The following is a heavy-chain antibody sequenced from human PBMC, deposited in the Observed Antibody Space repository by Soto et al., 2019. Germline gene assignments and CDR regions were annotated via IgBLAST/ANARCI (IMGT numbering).Heavy chain of an antibody. J-gene: IGHJ3*02. V-gene: IGHV5-51*01. D-gene: IGHD1-26*01. CDR3: ASTSGSYAHAFDI. CDR2: IYPRDSDT. Sequence: PGESLKISCKGSGFTFTNYWIAWVRQMPGKGLEWMGIIYPRDSDTRYTTSFQGQVTISADKSTSTAYLQWSSLKASDTAMYYCASTSGSYAHAFDIWGQGTMVTVSS. CDR1: GFTFTNYW.